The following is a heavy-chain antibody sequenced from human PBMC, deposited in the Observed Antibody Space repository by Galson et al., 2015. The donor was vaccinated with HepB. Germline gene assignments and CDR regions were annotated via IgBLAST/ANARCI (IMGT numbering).Heavy chain of an antibody. CDR2: IWYDGNKE. D-gene: IGHD6-6*01. J-gene: IGHJ6*03. CDR3: ARDRLYYYYMDV. CDR1: GFTFSSYG. Sequence: SLRLSCAASGFTFSSYGIHWVRQAPGKGLEWVALIWYDGNKEYYADSVKGRFTISRDISKNTLYLQLSSLRAEDTAVYYCARDRLYYYYMDVWGKGTTVTVSS. V-gene: IGHV3-33*01.